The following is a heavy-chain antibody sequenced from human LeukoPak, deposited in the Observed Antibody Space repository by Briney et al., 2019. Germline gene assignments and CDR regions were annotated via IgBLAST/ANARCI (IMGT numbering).Heavy chain of an antibody. D-gene: IGHD3-3*01. CDR3: AREPSLDDFWSGYPLPYYYYYMDV. V-gene: IGHV3-30-3*01. J-gene: IGHJ6*03. CDR1: GFTFSSYA. Sequence: PGRSLRLSCAASGFTFSSYAMHWVRQAPGKGLGWVAVISYDGSNKYYADSVKGRFTISRDNSKNTLYLQMNSLRAEDTAVYYCAREPSLDDFWSGYPLPYYYYYMDVWGKGTTVTVSS. CDR2: ISYDGSNK.